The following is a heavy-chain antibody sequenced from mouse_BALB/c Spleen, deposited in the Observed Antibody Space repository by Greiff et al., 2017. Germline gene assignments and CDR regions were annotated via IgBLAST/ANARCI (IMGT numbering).Heavy chain of an antibody. CDR3: ARHGDGSSYFDY. CDR1: GFTFSSYA. J-gene: IGHJ2*01. V-gene: IGHV5-9-3*01. D-gene: IGHD1-1*01. CDR2: ISSGGSYT. Sequence: EVQRVESGGGLVKPGGSLKLSCAASGFTFSSYAMSWVRQTPEKRLEWVATISSGGSYTYYPDSVKGRFTISRDNAKNTLYLQMSSLRSEDTAMYYCARHGDGSSYFDYWGQGTTLTVSS.